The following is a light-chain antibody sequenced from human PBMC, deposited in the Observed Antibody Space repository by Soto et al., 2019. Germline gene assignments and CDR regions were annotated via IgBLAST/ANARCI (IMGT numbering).Light chain of an antibody. J-gene: IGKJ2*01. Sequence: EIVLKQSPGTLSLSPGERATLSCRASQSVSSSYLAWYQQKPGQAPRLLLYDASIRSAGIPDRFSGSGSGTDFSLTISRLELEDFAVYYCQQYGSSPWYTFGQGTKLEIK. V-gene: IGKV3-20*01. CDR3: QQYGSSPWYT. CDR1: QSVSSSY. CDR2: DAS.